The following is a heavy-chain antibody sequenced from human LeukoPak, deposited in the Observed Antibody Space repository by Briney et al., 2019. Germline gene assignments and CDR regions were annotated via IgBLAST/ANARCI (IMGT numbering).Heavy chain of an antibody. D-gene: IGHD5-18*01. CDR3: AKRIGYSYGYGMDV. Sequence: PGRSLRLSCAASGFTFSSYGMHWVRQAPGKGLEWVAVISYDGSNKYYADPVKGRFTISRDNSKNTLYLQMNSLRAEDTAVYYCAKRIGYSYGYGMDVWGQGITVTVSS. J-gene: IGHJ6*02. CDR1: GFTFSSYG. V-gene: IGHV3-30*18. CDR2: ISYDGSNK.